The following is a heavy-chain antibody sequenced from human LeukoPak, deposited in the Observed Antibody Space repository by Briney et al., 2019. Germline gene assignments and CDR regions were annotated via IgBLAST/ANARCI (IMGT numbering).Heavy chain of an antibody. CDR2: IYSSGST. V-gene: IGHV4-61*02. J-gene: IGHJ4*02. Sequence: PSQTLSLTCTVSGGSISSGSYYWSWIRQPAGKGLEWIGRIYSSGSTNYNPSLKSRVTITVDTSKNQFSLKLSSVTAADTAVYYCARSYFDYWGQGTLVTVSS. CDR1: GGSISSGSYY. CDR3: ARSYFDY.